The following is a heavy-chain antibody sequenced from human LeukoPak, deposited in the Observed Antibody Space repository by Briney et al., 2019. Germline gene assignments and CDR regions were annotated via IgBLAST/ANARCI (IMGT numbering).Heavy chain of an antibody. D-gene: IGHD1-26*01. CDR2: IYSGGST. Sequence: GGSLRLSCAASGFTVSSNYMSWVRQAPGKGLELVSVIYSGGSTYYADSVKGRFTISRDNSKNTLYLQMNSLRAEDTAVYYCATHQGRSGSYEPLDYWGQGTLVTVSS. J-gene: IGHJ4*02. V-gene: IGHV3-53*01. CDR1: GFTVSSNY. CDR3: ATHQGRSGSYEPLDY.